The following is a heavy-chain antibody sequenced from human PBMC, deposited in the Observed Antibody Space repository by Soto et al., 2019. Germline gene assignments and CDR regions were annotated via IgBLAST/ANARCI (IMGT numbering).Heavy chain of an antibody. CDR2: IYHSWST. Sequence: TLSLTCAVSGGSISSGGYSWSWIRQPQGKGLEWIGYIYHSWSTYYNPSLQRRVTISVDRSKNQFSLKLSSVTAADTAVYYCARVYSRGWQRGHHFDYWGQGTLGTVSS. CDR1: GGSISSGGYS. D-gene: IGHD6-19*01. J-gene: IGHJ4*02. CDR3: ARVYSRGWQRGHHFDY. V-gene: IGHV4-30-2*01.